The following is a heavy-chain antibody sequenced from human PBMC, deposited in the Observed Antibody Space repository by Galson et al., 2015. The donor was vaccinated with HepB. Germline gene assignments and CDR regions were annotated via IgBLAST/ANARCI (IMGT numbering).Heavy chain of an antibody. J-gene: IGHJ4*02. CDR2: INHSGST. CDR1: GGSFSGYY. CDR3: ARGRAAAGLSGSRRRYYFDY. D-gene: IGHD6-13*01. V-gene: IGHV4-34*01. Sequence: ETLSLTCAVYGGSFSGYYWSWIRQPPGKGLEWIGEINHSGSTNYNPSLKSRVTISVDTSKNQFSLKLSSVTAADTAVYYCARGRAAAGLSGSRRRYYFDYWGQGTLVTVSS.